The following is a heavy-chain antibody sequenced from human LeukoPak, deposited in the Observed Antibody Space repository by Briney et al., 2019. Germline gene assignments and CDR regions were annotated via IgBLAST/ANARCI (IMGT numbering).Heavy chain of an antibody. D-gene: IGHD4-23*01. J-gene: IGHJ1*01. V-gene: IGHV3-23*01. Sequence: GGSLRLSCAAPGFTFSTYSLNWVRQAPGKGLEWVSAINSVGSTYYADSVKGRFTISRDNSENTLCLQMDSLRAEDTAVYYCAKEGMTTVVTPVDFLQHWGQGTLVTVSS. CDR1: GFTFSTYS. CDR3: AKEGMTTVVTPVDFLQH. CDR2: INSVGST.